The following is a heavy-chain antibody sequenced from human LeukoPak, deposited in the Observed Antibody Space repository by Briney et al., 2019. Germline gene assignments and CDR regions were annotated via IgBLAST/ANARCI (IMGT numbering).Heavy chain of an antibody. Sequence: SETLSLTCTVSGVSITSYYWSWIRQPPGKGLEWIGSIYHSGSTNDNPSLKSRVTTSVDTSKNQFSLKLSSVAAADTAVYYCARRGYYYDSSHYYYFDYWGQGTLVTVSS. V-gene: IGHV4-59*08. CDR1: GVSITSYY. D-gene: IGHD3-22*01. J-gene: IGHJ4*02. CDR3: ARRGYYYDSSHYYYFDY. CDR2: IYHSGST.